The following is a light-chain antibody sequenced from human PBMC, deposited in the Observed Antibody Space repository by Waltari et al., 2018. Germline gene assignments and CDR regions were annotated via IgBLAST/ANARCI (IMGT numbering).Light chain of an antibody. CDR1: ERVSRA. CDR3: QHYLRLPVT. J-gene: IGKJ1*01. V-gene: IGKV3-20*01. Sequence: EIALTQSPGTLSLSVGERATVSCRARERVSRALAWYQQKPGQAPRLLIYGASTRATGIPDRFSGSGSGTYFSLTISRLGPDDFAVYYCQHYLRLPVTFGQGTTVEI. CDR2: GAS.